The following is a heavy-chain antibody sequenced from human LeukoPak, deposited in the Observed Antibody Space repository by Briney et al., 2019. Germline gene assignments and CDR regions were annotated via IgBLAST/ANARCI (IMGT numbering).Heavy chain of an antibody. Sequence: KPSETLSLTCTVSGGSISGYYWSWIRQPPGKGLEWIGYIYNSGSTNYNPSLKSRVTISVDTSKNQFSLKLSSVTAADTAVYYCAREGGSSWPFDYWGQGTLVTVSS. V-gene: IGHV4-59*01. CDR3: AREGGSSWPFDY. CDR1: GGSISGYY. D-gene: IGHD6-13*01. J-gene: IGHJ4*02. CDR2: IYNSGST.